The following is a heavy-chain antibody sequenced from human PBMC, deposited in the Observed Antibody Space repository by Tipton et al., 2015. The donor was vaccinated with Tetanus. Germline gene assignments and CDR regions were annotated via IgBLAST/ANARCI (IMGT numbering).Heavy chain of an antibody. D-gene: IGHD6-6*01. V-gene: IGHV4-31*03. Sequence: TLSLTCTVSGGSISSDAHYWSWIRQFPGKGLEWIGYVYYSGSTFYNPSLKSRVTISVDTSKNQFSLTLTSVTAADTAVYYCARDQGGGRVVRLNWFDPWGHGTLVTVSS. J-gene: IGHJ5*02. CDR3: ARDQGGGRVVRLNWFDP. CDR2: VYYSGST. CDR1: GGSISSDAHY.